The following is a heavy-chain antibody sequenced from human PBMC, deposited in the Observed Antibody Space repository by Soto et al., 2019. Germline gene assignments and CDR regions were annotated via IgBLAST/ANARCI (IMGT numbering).Heavy chain of an antibody. V-gene: IGHV4-39*01. Sequence: PSETLSLTCTVSGGSISSSSYYWGWIRQPPGKGLEWIGSIYYSGSTYYNPSLKSRVTISVDTSKNQFSLKLSSVTAADTAVYYCARHSGDYGYYYYYYMDGWGKGTTVTVSS. CDR2: IYYSGST. J-gene: IGHJ6*03. CDR1: GGSISSSSYY. D-gene: IGHD2-21*02. CDR3: ARHSGDYGYYYYYYMDG.